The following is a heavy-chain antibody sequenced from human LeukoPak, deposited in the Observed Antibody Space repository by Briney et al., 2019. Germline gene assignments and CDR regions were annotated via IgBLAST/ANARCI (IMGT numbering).Heavy chain of an antibody. V-gene: IGHV4-59*01. CDR1: GGSISSYY. J-gene: IGHJ4*02. CDR2: IYYSGST. Sequence: SETLSLTCTVSGGSISSYYWGWIRQPPGKGLEWIGFIYYSGSTNYNPSLKSRVTISVDTSKNQFSLKLSSVTAADTAVYHCARGYSSGRIDSWGQGTLVTVSS. D-gene: IGHD6-19*01. CDR3: ARGYSSGRIDS.